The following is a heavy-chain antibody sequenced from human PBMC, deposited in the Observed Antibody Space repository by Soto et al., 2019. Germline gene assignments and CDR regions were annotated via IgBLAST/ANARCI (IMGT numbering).Heavy chain of an antibody. CDR2: INTYNGNT. J-gene: IGHJ5*02. CDR3: ARVGWNDYGDPGWFAP. D-gene: IGHD4-17*01. Sequence: QVQLVQSGAEVKKPGASVKVSCKASGYIFTSYGISWVRQAPGQGLEWMGWINTYNGNTNYAQKLQGRVTMTTDTSTSTAYMERRSLRSDDTAVYYCARVGWNDYGDPGWFAPRGQGTLVTVSS. V-gene: IGHV1-18*01. CDR1: GYIFTSYG.